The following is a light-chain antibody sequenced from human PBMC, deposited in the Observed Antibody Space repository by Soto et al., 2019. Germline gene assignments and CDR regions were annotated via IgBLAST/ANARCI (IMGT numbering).Light chain of an antibody. CDR2: GAS. CDR3: QHYNNWPRT. Sequence: EIVMTQSPATLSVSPGERATLSCRASQSISSNLAWYQRKPGQAPGLLIYGASTRATGIPARFSGSGSGTEFTLTISSLQSEDFAVYFCQHYNNWPRTFGQGTKLEIK. J-gene: IGKJ2*01. CDR1: QSISSN. V-gene: IGKV3-15*01.